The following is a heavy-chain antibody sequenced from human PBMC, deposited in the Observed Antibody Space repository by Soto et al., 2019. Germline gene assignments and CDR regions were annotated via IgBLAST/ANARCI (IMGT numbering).Heavy chain of an antibody. J-gene: IGHJ5*02. V-gene: IGHV4-59*01. D-gene: IGHD2-8*01. CDR3: ARNEQVEDIVLMVYHPAWFDP. CDR1: GGSISSYY. Sequence: SETLSLTCTVSGGSISSYYWSWMRQPPGKGLEWIGYIYYSGSTNYNPSLKSRVTISVDTSKNQFSLKLSSVTAADTAVYYCARNEQVEDIVLMVYHPAWFDPWGQGTLVTVSS. CDR2: IYYSGST.